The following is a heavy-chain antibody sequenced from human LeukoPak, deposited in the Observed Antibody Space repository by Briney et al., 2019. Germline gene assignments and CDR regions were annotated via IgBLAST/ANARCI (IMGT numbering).Heavy chain of an antibody. CDR1: GYTFTGYY. D-gene: IGHD4-17*01. CDR2: INPNSGGT. CDR3: ARLAVTTTPADY. Sequence: ASVKVSCKASGYTFTGYYMHWVRQAPGQGLEWMGWINPNSGGTNYAQKFQGRVTMTRDTSISTAYMELSRLRSDDTAAYYCARLAVTTTPADYWGQGTLVTVSS. J-gene: IGHJ4*02. V-gene: IGHV1-2*02.